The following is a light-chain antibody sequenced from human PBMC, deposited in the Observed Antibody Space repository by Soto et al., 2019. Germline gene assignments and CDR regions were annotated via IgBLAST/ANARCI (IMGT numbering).Light chain of an antibody. J-gene: IGLJ1*01. CDR3: SSYTSSSTLV. CDR1: SSDVGGYND. Sequence: QSALTQPASVSGSPGQSITISCTGTSSDVGGYNDVSWYQQHPGKAPKLMIHEVSNRPSGVSNRFSGAKSGNTASLTISGLQAEDEADYYCSSYTSSSTLVFGTGTKLTVL. V-gene: IGLV2-14*01. CDR2: EVS.